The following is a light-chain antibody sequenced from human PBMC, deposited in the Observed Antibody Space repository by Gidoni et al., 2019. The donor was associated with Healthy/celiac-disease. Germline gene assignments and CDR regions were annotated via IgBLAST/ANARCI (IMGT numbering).Light chain of an antibody. J-gene: IGKJ4*01. CDR2: DAS. Sequence: EIVLIQSPATLSLSPGERATLSCRASQSVSSYLAWYQQKPGQAPRLLIYDASNRATGIPARFSGSGSGTDFTFTISSLEPEDFAVYYCQQRSNWPTFGGGTKVEIK. CDR3: QQRSNWPT. V-gene: IGKV3-11*01. CDR1: QSVSSY.